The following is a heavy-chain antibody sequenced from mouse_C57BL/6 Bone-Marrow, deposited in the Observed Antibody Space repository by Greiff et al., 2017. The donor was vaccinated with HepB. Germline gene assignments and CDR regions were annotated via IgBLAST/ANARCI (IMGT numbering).Heavy chain of an antibody. Sequence: EVNVVESGGDLVKPGGSLKLSCAASGFTFSSYGMSWVRQTPDKRLEWVATISSGGSYTYYPDSVKGRFTISRDNAKNTLYLQMSSLKSEDTAMYYCARRYYYGSSSAWFAYWGQGTLVTVSA. V-gene: IGHV5-6*02. D-gene: IGHD1-1*01. CDR1: GFTFSSYG. CDR3: ARRYYYGSSSAWFAY. J-gene: IGHJ3*01. CDR2: ISSGGSYT.